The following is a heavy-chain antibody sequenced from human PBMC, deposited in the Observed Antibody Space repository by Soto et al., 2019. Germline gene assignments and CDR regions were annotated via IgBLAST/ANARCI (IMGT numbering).Heavy chain of an antibody. CDR2: ISSSGSPI. D-gene: IGHD6-19*01. J-gene: IGHJ4*02. V-gene: IGHV3-48*03. CDR3: ARYGSGEHY. CDR1: GFTFSTFD. Sequence: EVQLVESGGGLVQPGGSLRLSCAASGFTFSTFDMNWFRQAPGKGLEWVSYISSSGSPIYYADSMKGRFTIPRDNAKNSLFLQMNSLRAEDTAVYYCARYGSGEHYWGQGTLVTVSS.